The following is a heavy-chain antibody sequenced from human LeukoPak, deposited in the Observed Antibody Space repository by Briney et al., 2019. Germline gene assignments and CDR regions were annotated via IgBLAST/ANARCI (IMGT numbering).Heavy chain of an antibody. CDR2: IIPIFGTA. J-gene: IGHJ4*02. CDR1: GGTFSSYA. Sequence: ASVKVSCKASGGTFSSYAISWVRQAPGQGLEWMGGIIPIFGTANYAQKFQGRVTTTADESTSTAYMELSSLRSEDTAVYYCARVVTPYYYDSSGYYSRPLNYWGQGTLVTVSS. V-gene: IGHV1-69*01. CDR3: ARVVTPYYYDSSGYYSRPLNY. D-gene: IGHD3-22*01.